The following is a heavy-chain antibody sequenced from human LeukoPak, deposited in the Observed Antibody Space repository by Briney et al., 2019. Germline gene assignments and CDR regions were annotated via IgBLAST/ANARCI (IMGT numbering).Heavy chain of an antibody. V-gene: IGHV4-59*01. D-gene: IGHD3-22*01. J-gene: IGHJ2*01. CDR1: GGSISNYY. CDR2: TYYSGST. Sequence: PSETLSLTCTVSGGSISNYYWSWIRQPPGKGLEWIGYTYYSGSTNYNPPLKSRVTISVDTSKNQFSLKLSSVTAADTAVYYCARDRQDGSGYYWYFDLWGRGTLVTVSS. CDR3: ARDRQDGSGYYWYFDL.